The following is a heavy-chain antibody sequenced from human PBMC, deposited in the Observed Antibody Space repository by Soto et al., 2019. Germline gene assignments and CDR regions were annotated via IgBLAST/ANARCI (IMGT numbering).Heavy chain of an antibody. CDR3: VRQGIGFLHGLVDV. Sequence: QVQLQESGPGLVKPSETLSLTCTVSGDSISSYNLAWIRQPPGKGLEWIGYFRSGGGTSYNPSLKNRDALSADTSMKQFSLRLSSVTTVYTDVYYCVRQGIGFLHGLVDVWGQGTTVTVSS. CDR1: GDSISSYN. D-gene: IGHD3-10*01. J-gene: IGHJ6*02. CDR2: FRSGGGT. V-gene: IGHV4-59*08.